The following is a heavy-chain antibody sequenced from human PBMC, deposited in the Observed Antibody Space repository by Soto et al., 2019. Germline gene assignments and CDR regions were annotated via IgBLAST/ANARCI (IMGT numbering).Heavy chain of an antibody. Sequence: PSETLSLTCSVSGGSISSHYWSWIRQPPGKGLEWIGYIYHSATTNYNPSLKSRVTISVDTSKNQFSLKLSYVTAADTAVYYCARTPIGYCSGGRCSNWFDPWGQGTLLTGSS. CDR2: IYHSATT. CDR1: GGSISSHY. J-gene: IGHJ5*02. CDR3: ARTPIGYCSGGRCSNWFDP. V-gene: IGHV4-59*08. D-gene: IGHD2-8*02.